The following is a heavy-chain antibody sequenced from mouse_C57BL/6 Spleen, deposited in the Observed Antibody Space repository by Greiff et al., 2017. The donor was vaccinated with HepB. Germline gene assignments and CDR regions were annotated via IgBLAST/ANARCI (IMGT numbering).Heavy chain of an antibody. D-gene: IGHD1-1*01. V-gene: IGHV1-19*01. CDR1: GYTFPDYY. CDR2: INPYNGGT. J-gene: IGHJ4*01. CDR3: ARSADYGNYAMDY. Sequence: EVQLQQSGPVLVKPGASVKMSCKASGYTFPDYYMNWVKQSHGKSLEWIGVINPYNGGTSYNQKFKGKATLTVDKSSSTAYMELNSLTSEDSAVYYCARSADYGNYAMDYWCQGTSVTVSS.